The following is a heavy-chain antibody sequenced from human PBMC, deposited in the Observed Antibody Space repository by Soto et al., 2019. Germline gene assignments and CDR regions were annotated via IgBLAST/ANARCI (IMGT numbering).Heavy chain of an antibody. D-gene: IGHD3-10*01. CDR2: IWYDGSNK. Sequence: HPGGSLRLSCAASGFTFSSYGMHWVRQAPGKGLEWVAVIWYDGSNKYYADSVKGRFTISRDNSKNTLYLQMNSLRAEDTAVYYCARDMVRDHGEYFDYWGQGTLVTVSS. V-gene: IGHV3-33*01. J-gene: IGHJ4*02. CDR1: GFTFSSYG. CDR3: ARDMVRDHGEYFDY.